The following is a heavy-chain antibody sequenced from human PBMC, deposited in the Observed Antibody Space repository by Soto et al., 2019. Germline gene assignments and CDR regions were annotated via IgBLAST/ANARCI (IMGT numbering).Heavy chain of an antibody. CDR2: TIPILGPV. J-gene: IGHJ4*02. D-gene: IGHD3-16*01. Sequence: AVKVSCKASRGTFISFTFICVREAPGQGLEWMGQTIPILGPVNYAQKFQGRVTITADESTSTAYMHFSSLRSQHTALYYCARLYTPMIKVLGEPNHEGTYNDYLGQGTLVAVSS. CDR3: ARLYTPMIKVLGEPNHEGTYNDY. V-gene: IGHV1-69*08. CDR1: RGTFISFT.